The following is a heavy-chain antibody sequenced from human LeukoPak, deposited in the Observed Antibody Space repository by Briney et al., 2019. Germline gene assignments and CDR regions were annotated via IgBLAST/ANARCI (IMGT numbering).Heavy chain of an antibody. CDR3: ARKRYYYDSSGSYDAFDI. D-gene: IGHD3-22*01. CDR2: INHSGST. V-gene: IGHV4-34*01. CDR1: GGSFSGYY. Sequence: PSETLSLTCAVYGGSFSGYYWSWIRQPPGKGLEWIGEINHSGSTNYNPSLKSRVTISVDTSKNQFSLKLSPVTAADTAVYYCARKRYYYDSSGSYDAFDIWGQGTMVTVSS. J-gene: IGHJ3*02.